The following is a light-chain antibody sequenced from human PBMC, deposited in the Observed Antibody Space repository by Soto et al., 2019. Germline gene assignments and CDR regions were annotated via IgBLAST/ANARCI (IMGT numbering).Light chain of an antibody. Sequence: EIVLTQSPGTLSLSPGERVTISCRASQSVSDMYLAWYQQKPGQAPRLLIYASNRATGIPDRFSGSGSGTDFTLTISTLEPEDFAVYYCQHYGTSALFGPGTKVEIK. V-gene: IGKV3-20*01. J-gene: IGKJ3*01. CDR3: QHYGTSAL. CDR1: QSVSDMY. CDR2: AS.